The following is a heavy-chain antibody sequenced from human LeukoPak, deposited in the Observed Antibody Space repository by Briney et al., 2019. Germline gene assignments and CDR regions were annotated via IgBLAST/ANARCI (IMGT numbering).Heavy chain of an antibody. Sequence: GGSLRLSCAASGFTVSSNYMSWVRQAPGKGLEWVSVIYSGGTAYYGDSVKGRFTFSRDNSKNTLYLQMNSLRAEDTAVYYCARALSGWYYFDYWGQGTLVTVSS. CDR3: ARALSGWYYFDY. D-gene: IGHD6-19*01. CDR2: IYSGGTA. J-gene: IGHJ4*02. V-gene: IGHV3-53*01. CDR1: GFTVSSNY.